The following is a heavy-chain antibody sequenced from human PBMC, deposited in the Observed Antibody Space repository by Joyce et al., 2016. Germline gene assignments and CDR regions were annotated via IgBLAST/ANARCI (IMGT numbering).Heavy chain of an antibody. CDR3: ARGVTSSDHYFFYTLDV. CDR1: GGAFSNFT. D-gene: IGHD2-2*01. J-gene: IGHJ6*02. V-gene: IGHV1-69*12. CDR2: IIPFFGAA. Sequence: QVLLVQSGATVKRPGSSLRVSCKSSGGAFSNFTVNWVRQAPGQRLEWMGGIIPFFGAAKYAEHFQGRVTLTADLSTRTANMELSSLTSADTAVYYCARGVTSSDHYFFYTLDVWGPGTTVIVSS.